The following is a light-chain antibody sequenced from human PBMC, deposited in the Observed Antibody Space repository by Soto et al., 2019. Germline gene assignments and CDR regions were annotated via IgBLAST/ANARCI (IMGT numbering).Light chain of an antibody. Sequence: DIQMTQSPSTLSASVGDRVTITCRASQSISSWLAWYQQQPGKAPELLIYDASNLESGVPSRFSGSGSGTEFTLTISSLQPDDFATYYCQQYNGYPLTFGQGTKVEIK. CDR3: QQYNGYPLT. CDR1: QSISSW. V-gene: IGKV1-5*01. CDR2: DAS. J-gene: IGKJ1*01.